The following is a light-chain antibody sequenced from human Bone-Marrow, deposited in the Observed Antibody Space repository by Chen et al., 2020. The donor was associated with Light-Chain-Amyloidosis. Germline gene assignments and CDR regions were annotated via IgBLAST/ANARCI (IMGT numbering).Light chain of an antibody. Sequence: SYVLTQPSSVSVAPGQTATIACGGNNIGSTSVHWYQQTPGQAPLLVVYDDSDRPSGIPERLSGSNSGNTATLISSRVEAGDEADYYGQVWDRSSERPVFGGGTKLTVL. V-gene: IGLV3-21*02. CDR3: QVWDRSSERPV. CDR1: NIGSTS. J-gene: IGLJ3*02. CDR2: DDS.